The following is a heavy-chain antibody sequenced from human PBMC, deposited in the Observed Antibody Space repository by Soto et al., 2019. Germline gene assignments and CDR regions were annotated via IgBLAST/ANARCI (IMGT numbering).Heavy chain of an antibody. J-gene: IGHJ6*02. CDR3: ARITPPPRSGGYYGYYYYGMDV. D-gene: IGHD1-26*01. V-gene: IGHV2-70*01. CDR1: GFSLSTSGMC. CDR2: IDWDDDK. Sequence: SGPTLVNPTQTLTLTCTFSGFSLSTSGMCVSWIRQPPGKALEWLALIDWDDDKYYSTSLKTRLTISKDTSKNQVVLTMTNMDPVDTATYYCARITPPPRSGGYYGYYYYGMDVWGQGTTVTVSS.